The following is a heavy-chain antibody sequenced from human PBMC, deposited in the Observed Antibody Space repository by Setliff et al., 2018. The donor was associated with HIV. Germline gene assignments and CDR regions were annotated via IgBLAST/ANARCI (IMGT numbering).Heavy chain of an antibody. J-gene: IGHJ1*01. Sequence: SETLSLTCTVSGGSISSHYWSWIRQPPGKGLEWIGSIYYNGITNYNPSLKSRVTVSVDTSKNQFSLKLSSVTAADTAVYYRARAGYYGSTSYWEYFQHWGQGTLVTVSS. D-gene: IGHD3-22*01. CDR2: IYYNGIT. CDR3: ARAGYYGSTSYWEYFQH. V-gene: IGHV4-59*11. CDR1: GGSISSHY.